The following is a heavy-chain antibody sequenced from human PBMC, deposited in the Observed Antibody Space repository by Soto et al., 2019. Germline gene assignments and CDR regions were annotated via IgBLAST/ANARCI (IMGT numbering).Heavy chain of an antibody. CDR3: ARAKASGFGYGMDV. Sequence: SETLSLTCTVSGGSISSGGYYWSWIRQHPGKGLEWIGYIYYSGSTYYNPSLKSRVTISVDTSKNQLSLKLSSVTAADTAVYYCARAKASGFGYGMDVWGQGTTVTVSS. J-gene: IGHJ6*02. V-gene: IGHV4-31*03. D-gene: IGHD3-16*01. CDR1: GGSISSGGYY. CDR2: IYYSGST.